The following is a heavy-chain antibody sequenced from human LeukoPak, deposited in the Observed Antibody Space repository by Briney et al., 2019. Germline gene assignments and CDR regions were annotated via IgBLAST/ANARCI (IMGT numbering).Heavy chain of an antibody. V-gene: IGHV3-23*01. Sequence: GGSLRLSCAAYGLTFSSYAMSWVRQAPGKGLEWVSAISGSGGSTYYADSVKGRFTISRDSSKSTVFLQMSTLRAEDTALYYCAKTNSVPHYYYMDVWGKGTTVTVSS. CDR2: ISGSGGST. J-gene: IGHJ6*03. D-gene: IGHD5/OR15-5a*01. CDR3: AKTNSVPHYYYMDV. CDR1: GLTFSSYA.